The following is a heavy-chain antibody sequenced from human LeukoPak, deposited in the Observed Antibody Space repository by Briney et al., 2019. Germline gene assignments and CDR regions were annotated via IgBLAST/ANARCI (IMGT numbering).Heavy chain of an antibody. CDR3: ARVGNGDYRYYFYMDV. D-gene: IGHD4-17*01. V-gene: IGHV3-11*01. CDR1: GFTFSDYY. Sequence: GESLRLSCAASGFTFSDYYMSWIRQAPEKGLEWVSYISSSGSTIYYADSVKGRFTISRDNAKNSLYLQMNSLRAEDTAVYYCARVGNGDYRYYFYMDVWGKGTTVTISS. J-gene: IGHJ6*03. CDR2: ISSSGSTI.